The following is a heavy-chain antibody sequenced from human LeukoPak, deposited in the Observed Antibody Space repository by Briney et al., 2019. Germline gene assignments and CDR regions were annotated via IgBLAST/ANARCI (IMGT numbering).Heavy chain of an antibody. J-gene: IGHJ5*02. V-gene: IGHV1-69*05. CDR3: AGVPFTAGNWFDP. D-gene: IGHD6-19*01. CDR2: IIPIFGTA. CDR1: GGTFSSYA. Sequence: GASVKVSCKASGGTFSSYAISWVRQAPGQGLEWMGGIIPIFGTANYAQKFQGRVTITTDESTSTAYMELSSLRSEDTAVYYCAGVPFTAGNWFDPWGQGTLVTVSS.